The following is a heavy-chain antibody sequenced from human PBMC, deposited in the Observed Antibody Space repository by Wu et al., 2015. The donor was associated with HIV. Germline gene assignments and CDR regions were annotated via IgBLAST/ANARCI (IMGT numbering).Heavy chain of an antibody. CDR3: ATFTRDNWNGRGY. Sequence: QVQLVQSGTEVKKPGASVKVSCKASGYDLAGYYIHWVRLVPGQGLQWMGWINTLTGVTSYQETFQGRVTMTRDTSINTAYMELSGLRSGDTALYYCATFTRDNWNGRGYWGQGTLVTVSS. D-gene: IGHD1-20*01. CDR2: INTLTGVT. J-gene: IGHJ4*02. CDR1: GYDLAGYY. V-gene: IGHV1-2*02.